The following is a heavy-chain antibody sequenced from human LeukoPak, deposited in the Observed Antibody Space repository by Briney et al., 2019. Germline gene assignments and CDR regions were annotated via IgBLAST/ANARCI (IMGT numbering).Heavy chain of an antibody. Sequence: AASVKVSCKASGGTFSSYAISWVRQAPGQGLEWMGGIIPIFGTANYAQKFQGRVTITTDESTSTAYVELSSLRSEDTAVYYCAREAYYDSSGYPYYFDYWGQGTLVTVSS. V-gene: IGHV1-69*05. CDR1: GGTFSSYA. CDR2: IIPIFGTA. CDR3: AREAYYDSSGYPYYFDY. D-gene: IGHD3-22*01. J-gene: IGHJ4*02.